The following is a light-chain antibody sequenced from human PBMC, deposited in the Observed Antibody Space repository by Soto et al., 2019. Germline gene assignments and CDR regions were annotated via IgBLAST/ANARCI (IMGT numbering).Light chain of an antibody. J-gene: IGLJ1*01. Sequence: QSVLTQPASVSGSPGQSVTISCTGTSSDVGAYNLVSWYQQYPGKAPKLMIYEVSNRPSGVSNRFSGSKSGNMASLTISGLQAEDEADYYCCTSYEGGGRYIFGTGTKVTVL. CDR1: SSDVGAYNL. CDR3: TSYEGGGRYI. V-gene: IGLV2-14*01. CDR2: EVS.